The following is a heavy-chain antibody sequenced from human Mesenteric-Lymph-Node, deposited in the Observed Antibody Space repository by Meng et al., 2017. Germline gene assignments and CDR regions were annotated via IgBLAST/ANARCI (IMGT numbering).Heavy chain of an antibody. Sequence: QVQLGQSGADGKKPGASVKVSCKASGYTFTAYYIHWVRQAPGQGLEWMGRINPNSGGTNFAQKFQGRVIMTRDTSISTAYMELSSLGFDDTAVYYCAKALGWGSSPDYWGHGSLVTFSS. CDR2: INPNSGGT. J-gene: IGHJ4*01. V-gene: IGHV1-2*06. D-gene: IGHD2-21*01. CDR1: GYTFTAYY. CDR3: AKALGWGSSPDY.